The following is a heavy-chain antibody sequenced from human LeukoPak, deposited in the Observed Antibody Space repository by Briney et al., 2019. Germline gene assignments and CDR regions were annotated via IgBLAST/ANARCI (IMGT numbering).Heavy chain of an antibody. Sequence: ASVKVSCKASGYTFTSYAMNWVRQAPGQGLEWMGWINTNTGNPSYAQGFTGRFVFSLDTSVSTAYLQISSLKAEDTAVYYCARDLWEAAAGTPGAPPYNWFDPWGQGTLVTVSS. CDR1: GYTFTSYA. J-gene: IGHJ5*02. CDR3: ARDLWEAAAGTPGAPPYNWFDP. D-gene: IGHD6-13*01. V-gene: IGHV7-4-1*02. CDR2: INTNTGNP.